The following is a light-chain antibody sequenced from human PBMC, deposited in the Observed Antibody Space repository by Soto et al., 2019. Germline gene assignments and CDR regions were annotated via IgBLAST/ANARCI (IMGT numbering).Light chain of an antibody. V-gene: IGLV2-23*01. J-gene: IGLJ3*02. CDR1: ASDIGSYNV. CDR3: CSYAGSVTFWV. Sequence: QSALTQPASVSGSPGQSITISCTGTASDIGSYNVVSWYQQHPGKAPKLMIYEATERPSGVSNRFSGSKSGNMASLTISGLQAEDEANYYCCSYAGSVTFWVFGGGTKLTVL. CDR2: EAT.